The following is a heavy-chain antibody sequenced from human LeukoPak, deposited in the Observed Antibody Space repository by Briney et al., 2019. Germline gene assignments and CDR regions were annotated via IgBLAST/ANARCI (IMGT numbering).Heavy chain of an antibody. J-gene: IGHJ5*02. D-gene: IGHD2-2*01. Sequence: ASVKVSCKASGYTFTGYYMHWVRQAPGQGLEWMGWINPNSDGTNYAQKFQGRVTMHRDTSISTAYLDPSRLRSDDTAVHYCERVYCSSTSCPWGFDPWGQGTLVTVSS. CDR2: INPNSDGT. V-gene: IGHV1-2*02. CDR3: ERVYCSSTSCPWGFDP. CDR1: GYTFTGYY.